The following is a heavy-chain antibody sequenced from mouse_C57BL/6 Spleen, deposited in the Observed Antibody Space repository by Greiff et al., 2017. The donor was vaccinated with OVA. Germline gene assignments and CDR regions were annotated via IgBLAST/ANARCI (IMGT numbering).Heavy chain of an antibody. Sequence: VNVVESGPELVKPGASVKISCKASGYAFSSSWMNWVKQRPGKGLEWIGRIYPGDGDTNYNGKFKGKATLTADKSSSTAYMQLSSLTSEDSAVYFCANYDYDGAWFAYWGQGTLVTVSA. V-gene: IGHV1-82*01. CDR1: GYAFSSSW. CDR2: IYPGDGDT. J-gene: IGHJ3*01. CDR3: ANYDYDGAWFAY. D-gene: IGHD2-4*01.